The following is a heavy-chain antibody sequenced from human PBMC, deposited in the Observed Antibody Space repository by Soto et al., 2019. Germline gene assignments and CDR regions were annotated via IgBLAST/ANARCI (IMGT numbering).Heavy chain of an antibody. V-gene: IGHV1-3*01. Sequence: ASVKVSCKASGYTFITYAMHWVRQAPGQRLEWMGWINAGNGNTKYSQKFQGRVSITRDTSASTAYMELSSLRSEDTAVYYCARGIIVGGWYPYYFDYWGQGTLVTVSS. CDR1: GYTFITYA. CDR3: ARGIIVGGWYPYYFDY. CDR2: INAGNGNT. D-gene: IGHD6-19*01. J-gene: IGHJ4*02.